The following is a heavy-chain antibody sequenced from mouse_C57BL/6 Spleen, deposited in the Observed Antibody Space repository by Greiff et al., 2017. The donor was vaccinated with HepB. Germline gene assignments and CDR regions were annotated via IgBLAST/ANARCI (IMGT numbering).Heavy chain of an antibody. CDR3: AREGSLLGYAMDY. V-gene: IGHV1-82*01. Sequence: VKLQESGPELVKPGASVKISCKASGYAFSSSWMNWVKQRPGKGLEWIGRIYPGDGDTNYNGKFKGKATLTADKSSSTAYMQLSSLTSEDSAVYFCAREGSLLGYAMDYWGQGTSVTVSS. J-gene: IGHJ4*01. CDR1: GYAFSSSW. D-gene: IGHD2-1*01. CDR2: IYPGDGDT.